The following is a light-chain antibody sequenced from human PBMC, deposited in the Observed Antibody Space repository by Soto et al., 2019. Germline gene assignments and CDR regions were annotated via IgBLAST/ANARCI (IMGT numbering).Light chain of an antibody. V-gene: IGLV2-14*03. CDR2: NVY. Sequence: QSVLAQPASVSGSPGQSITISCTVTSSDVGAYNFVSWHQQHPGKAPKLMIYNVYDRPSGISYRFSGSKSGNTASLTISGLQGEDEADYYCSAYTVSRTYVFGTGTKATLL. J-gene: IGLJ1*01. CDR3: SAYTVSRTYV. CDR1: SSDVGAYNF.